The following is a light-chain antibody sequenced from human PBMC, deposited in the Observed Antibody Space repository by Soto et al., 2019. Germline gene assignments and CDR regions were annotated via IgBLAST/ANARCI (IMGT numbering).Light chain of an antibody. CDR1: SSNIGSNY. V-gene: IGLV1-47*02. J-gene: IGLJ2*01. Sequence: QSVLTQPPSASGTPGQRVTISCSGSSSNIGSNYVYWYQQLPGTAPKLLIYSNNQRPSGVPDRFSGPKSGTSASLAISGLRSEDEADYYCAAWDDSLSGLFGGGTKLTVL. CDR3: AAWDDSLSGL. CDR2: SNN.